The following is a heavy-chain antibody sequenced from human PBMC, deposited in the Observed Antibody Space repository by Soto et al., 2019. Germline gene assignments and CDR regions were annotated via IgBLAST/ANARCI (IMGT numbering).Heavy chain of an antibody. CDR1: GDSISSGDYY. CDR2: IYYSGST. V-gene: IGHV4-30-4*01. Sequence: QVQLQESGPGLVKPSQTLSLTCTVSGDSISSGDYYWSWIRQPPGKGLEWIGYIYYSGSTYYNPSPKSRVTISVDTSKNPFSLKLSSVTAADTAVYYCARDIVLVPFFFGYYGMDVWGQGTTVTVSS. J-gene: IGHJ6*02. CDR3: ARDIVLVPFFFGYYGMDV. D-gene: IGHD2-2*01.